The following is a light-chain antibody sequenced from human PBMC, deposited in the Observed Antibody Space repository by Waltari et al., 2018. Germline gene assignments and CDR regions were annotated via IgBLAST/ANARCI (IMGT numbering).Light chain of an antibody. J-gene: IGKJ4*01. CDR2: DAS. CDR1: QGNDGA. Sequence: AIKLTQSPSSLSASVGDTVTITCRAGQGNDGALAWYQHKPGKTPHLLIHDASTLEPGVPIRFSGSGSGTDFALTIRSLQPEDFGTYYCQHYYNSPLAFGGGTRVE. V-gene: IGKV1D-13*01. CDR3: QHYYNSPLA.